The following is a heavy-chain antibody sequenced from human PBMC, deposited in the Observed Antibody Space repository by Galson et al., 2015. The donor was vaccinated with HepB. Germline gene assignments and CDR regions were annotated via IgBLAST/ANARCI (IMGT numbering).Heavy chain of an antibody. D-gene: IGHD5-24*01. V-gene: IGHV3-30*02. CDR1: GFTFSSYG. Sequence: SLRLSCAASGFTFSSYGMHWVRQAPGKGLEWVAFIRYDGSNKYYADSVKDRFTISRDNSKNTLYLQMNSLRADDTAVYHCASMLRWLQFRYFDYWGQGTLVTVSS. J-gene: IGHJ4*02. CDR3: ASMLRWLQFRYFDY. CDR2: IRYDGSNK.